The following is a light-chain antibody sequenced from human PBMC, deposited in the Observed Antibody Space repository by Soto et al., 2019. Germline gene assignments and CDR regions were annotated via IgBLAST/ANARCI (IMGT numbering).Light chain of an antibody. CDR3: QQYYSYPPT. CDR1: QGISSY. V-gene: IGKV1-8*01. CDR2: AAS. J-gene: IGKJ2*01. Sequence: AIRMTQSPSSFSASTGDRVTITCRASQGISSYLAWYQQKPGKAPKLLIYAASTLQSGVPSRFSGSGSGPDCTLTISCLQSEDVATYDCQQYYSYPPTFGQGTKLEIK.